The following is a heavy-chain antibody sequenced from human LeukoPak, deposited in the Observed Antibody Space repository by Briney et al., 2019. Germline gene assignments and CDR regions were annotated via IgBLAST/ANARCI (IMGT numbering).Heavy chain of an antibody. V-gene: IGHV4-59*08. CDR2: IYYSGST. CDR1: GGSISSYY. J-gene: IGHJ3*02. Sequence: SETLSLTCTVSGGSISSYYWSWIRQPPGKGLEWIGYIYYSGSTNYNPSLKSRVTISVDTSKNQFSLKLSSVTAADTAVYYCARHGDIVVVPGAFDIWGQGTMVTVSS. D-gene: IGHD2-2*01. CDR3: ARHGDIVVVPGAFDI.